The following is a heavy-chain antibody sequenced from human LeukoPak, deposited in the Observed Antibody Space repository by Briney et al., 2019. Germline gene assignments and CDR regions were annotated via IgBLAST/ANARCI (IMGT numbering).Heavy chain of an antibody. Sequence: PGGSLGLSCAASGFTFSSYEMNWVRQAPGKGLEWVSYISSSGSTIYYADSVKGRFTISRDNAKNSLYLQMNSLRAEDTAVYYCARDFAYYDSSGYEDYWGQGTLVTVSS. V-gene: IGHV3-48*03. CDR1: GFTFSSYE. J-gene: IGHJ4*02. D-gene: IGHD3-22*01. CDR2: ISSSGSTI. CDR3: ARDFAYYDSSGYEDY.